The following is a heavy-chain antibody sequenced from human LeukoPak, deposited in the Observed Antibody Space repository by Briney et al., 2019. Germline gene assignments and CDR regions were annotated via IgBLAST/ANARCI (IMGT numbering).Heavy chain of an antibody. V-gene: IGHV1-46*01. CDR1: GYTFTSYY. CDR3: ARDAVTVGSYYYYMDV. Sequence: ASVKVSCKASGYTFTSYYMHWVRQAPGQGLEWMGIINPSGGSTSYARKFQGRVTMTRDTSTSTLYMELSSLRSEDTAVYYCARDAVTVGSYYYYMDVWGKGTTVTVSS. D-gene: IGHD2-21*02. J-gene: IGHJ6*03. CDR2: INPSGGST.